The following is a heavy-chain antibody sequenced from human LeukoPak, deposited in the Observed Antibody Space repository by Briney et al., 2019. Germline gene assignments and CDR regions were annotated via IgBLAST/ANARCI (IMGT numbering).Heavy chain of an antibody. CDR1: GFTFSTYS. D-gene: IGHD2-15*01. Sequence: PGGSPRLSCAASGFTFSTYSMNWVRQAQGKGLEWVSFISIGSDYIDYADSVRGRFTISRDNAKNSLYLEMSSLRDEDTAVYYCAPDFNRGGRDHYWGQGTLVTVSS. CDR2: ISIGSDYI. J-gene: IGHJ4*02. V-gene: IGHV3-48*02. CDR3: APDFNRGGRDHY.